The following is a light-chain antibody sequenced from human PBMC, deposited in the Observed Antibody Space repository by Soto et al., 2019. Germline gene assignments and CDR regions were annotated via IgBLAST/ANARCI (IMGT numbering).Light chain of an antibody. CDR3: QQRSNWPLT. CDR2: DAS. J-gene: IGKJ4*01. Sequence: EILLTQSPATLSLSPGERATLSCRASQSVSSYLAWYQQKPGQAPRLLIYDASNRATGIPARFSGSGSGTDFTLTISSLEPEAFAVYYCQQRSNWPLTFGVGTKVEIK. CDR1: QSVSSY. V-gene: IGKV3-11*01.